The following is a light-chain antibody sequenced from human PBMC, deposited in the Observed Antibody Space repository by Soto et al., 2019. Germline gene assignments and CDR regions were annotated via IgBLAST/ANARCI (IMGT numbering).Light chain of an antibody. CDR1: QSVTNNY. CDR2: GAS. Sequence: EIVLMQSPGTLSLSPGERATLSCRASQSVTNNYVAWYQQKPGQAPRLLIDGASSRATGVPDRFSGSGSGTDFTLTITRLEPEDFAVYYCQQYGISPLMYTFGQGTKL. J-gene: IGKJ2*01. CDR3: QQYGISPLMYT. V-gene: IGKV3-20*01.